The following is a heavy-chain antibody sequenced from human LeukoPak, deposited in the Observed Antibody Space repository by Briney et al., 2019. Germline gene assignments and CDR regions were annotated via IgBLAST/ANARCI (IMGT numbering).Heavy chain of an antibody. CDR2: ISSSTTYI. Sequence: GGSLRLSCAASGFTFSSYTMNWVRQAPGTGLEWVSSISSSTTYIYYADSVKGQFTISRDNAKNSLYLQMNSLRAEDTAVYYCARDVYSTSWSNFDFWGQGTLVTVSS. D-gene: IGHD2-2*01. CDR1: GFTFSSYT. CDR3: ARDVYSTSWSNFDF. V-gene: IGHV3-21*01. J-gene: IGHJ4*02.